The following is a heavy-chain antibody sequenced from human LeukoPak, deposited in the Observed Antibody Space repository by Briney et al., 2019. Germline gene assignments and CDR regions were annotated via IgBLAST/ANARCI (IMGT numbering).Heavy chain of an antibody. CDR3: AMALSYYDPGWFNP. CDR2: INHSGST. V-gene: IGHV4-34*01. Sequence: TLSLTCAVSGGSFSGYYWSWIRQPPGKGLEWIGEINHSGSTNYNPSLKSRVTISLDTSKNQFSLKLNSVTAAATAVYYFAMALSYYDPGWFNPWGQGTLVTVCS. D-gene: IGHD3-22*01. CDR1: GGSFSGYY. J-gene: IGHJ5*02.